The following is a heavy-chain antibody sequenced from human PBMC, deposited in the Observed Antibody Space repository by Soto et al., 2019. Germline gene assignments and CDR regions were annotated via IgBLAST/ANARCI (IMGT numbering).Heavy chain of an antibody. CDR3: ARASTDYYYYGMDV. CDR2: ISYDGSNK. J-gene: IGHJ6*02. CDR1: GFTFSSYA. V-gene: IGHV3-30-3*01. D-gene: IGHD4-4*01. Sequence: QVQLVESGGGVVQPGRSLRLSCAASGFTFSSYAMHWVRQAPGKGLEWVAVISYDGSNKYYADSVKGRFTISRDNSKNTLYLQMNSLRAEDTAVYYCARASTDYYYYGMDVWGQGTTVTVSS.